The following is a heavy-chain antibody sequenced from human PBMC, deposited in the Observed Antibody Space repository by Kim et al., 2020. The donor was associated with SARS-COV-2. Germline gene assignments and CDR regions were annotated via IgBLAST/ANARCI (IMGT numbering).Heavy chain of an antibody. J-gene: IGHJ4*02. CDR2: ISYSGST. Sequence: SETLSLTCTVSGVSISSSDHYWAWVRQPPGKGLEWIGSISYSGSTYYNPSLKSRVTISADTSKKQFYLKLSSVTAADTSVYYCARGKAVSATGYWGQGTL. V-gene: IGHV4-39*01. D-gene: IGHD6-19*01. CDR1: GVSISSSDHY. CDR3: ARGKAVSATGY.